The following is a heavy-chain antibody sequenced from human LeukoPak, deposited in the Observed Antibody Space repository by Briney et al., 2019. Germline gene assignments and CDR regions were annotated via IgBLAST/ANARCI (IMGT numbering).Heavy chain of an antibody. D-gene: IGHD2-21*02. CDR2: INPNSGAT. J-gene: IGHJ5*02. CDR3: ARDDYCGADSAHPPNWFDP. V-gene: IGHV1-2*02. CDR1: GYTFTGYY. Sequence: ASVKVSCKASGYTFTGYYLHWVRRAPGQGLEWMGWINPNSGATNYAQRFQGRVTMTRDTSISTAYMELSSLKSDDTAFYYCARDDYCGADSAHPPNWFDPWGQGTLATVSS.